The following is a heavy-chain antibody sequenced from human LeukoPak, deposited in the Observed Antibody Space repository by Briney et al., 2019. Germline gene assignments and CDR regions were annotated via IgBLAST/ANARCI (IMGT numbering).Heavy chain of an antibody. Sequence: SGPTLVNPTQTLTLICTFSGFSLSAPQVAVGWIRQPPGKALEFLALTYWGDDKRFSSSLRSRLTITSDASKNQVVLTVANLDPVDTATYYCAHKPAQKNYFDPWGQGTLVTVSS. J-gene: IGHJ5*02. D-gene: IGHD1-7*01. CDR1: GFSLSAPQVA. CDR3: AHKPAQKNYFDP. CDR2: TYWGDDK. V-gene: IGHV2-5*02.